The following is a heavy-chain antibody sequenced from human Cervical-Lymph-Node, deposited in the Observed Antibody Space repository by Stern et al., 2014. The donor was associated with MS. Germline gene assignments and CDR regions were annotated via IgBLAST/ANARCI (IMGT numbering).Heavy chain of an antibody. V-gene: IGHV1-2*06. D-gene: IGHD2/OR15-2a*01. J-gene: IGHJ5*02. CDR1: GYSFSDFY. CDR3: TRGDLVIVSVALGRFDP. Sequence: QVQLVQSGAEVKKPGASMKVSCKASGYSFSDFYIHWVRQAPGQGLEWMGRINPRSGGTKYAQKFRGRITMTRDTSITTAYMELIRLKSDDTAFYYCTRGDLVIVSVALGRFDPWGQGPLATVAS. CDR2: INPRSGGT.